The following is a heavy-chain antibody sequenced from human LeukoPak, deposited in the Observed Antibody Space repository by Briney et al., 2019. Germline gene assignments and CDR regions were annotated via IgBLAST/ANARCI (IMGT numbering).Heavy chain of an antibody. V-gene: IGHV4-39*01. Sequence: PSETLSLTCTVSGGSVSSSSYYWGWIRQPPGKGLEWIGSIYYSGSTYYNPSLKSRVTISVDTSKNQFSLKLSSVTAADTAVYYCARQEYYYDSRVDYWGQGTLVTVSS. CDR2: IYYSGST. CDR3: ARQEYYYDSRVDY. CDR1: GGSVSSSSYY. D-gene: IGHD3-22*01. J-gene: IGHJ4*02.